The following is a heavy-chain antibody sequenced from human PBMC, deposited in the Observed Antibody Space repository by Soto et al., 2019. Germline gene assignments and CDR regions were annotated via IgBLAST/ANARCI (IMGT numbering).Heavy chain of an antibody. Sequence: TLSLTCTVAGCSISSGGYYWSWIRQHPGKGLEWIGYIYYSGSTYYNPSLKSRVTISVDTSKNQFSLKLSSVTAADTAVYYCARGLVGASDYWGQGTLVTVSS. V-gene: IGHV4-31*03. CDR3: ARGLVGASDY. CDR2: IYYSGST. J-gene: IGHJ4*02. D-gene: IGHD1-26*01. CDR1: GCSISSGGYY.